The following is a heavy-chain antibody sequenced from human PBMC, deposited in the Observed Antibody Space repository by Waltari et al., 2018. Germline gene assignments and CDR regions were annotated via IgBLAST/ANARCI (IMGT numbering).Heavy chain of an antibody. CDR1: GGSISSGGYY. CDR3: ARENTGSSSFDY. J-gene: IGHJ4*02. D-gene: IGHD6-6*01. CDR2: IYYSGST. Sequence: QVQLQESGPGLVKPSQTLSLTCTVSGGSISSGGYYWSWIRQHPGKGLEWIGYIYYSGSTYYTPSLKSRVTISVDTSKNQFSLKLSSVTAADTAVYYCARENTGSSSFDYWGQGTLVTVSS. V-gene: IGHV4-31*03.